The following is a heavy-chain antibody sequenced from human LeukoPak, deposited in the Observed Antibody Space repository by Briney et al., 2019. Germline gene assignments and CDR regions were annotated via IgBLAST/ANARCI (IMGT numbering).Heavy chain of an antibody. CDR3: ARERCSGGSCYQDY. CDR1: GGSISSYS. V-gene: IGHV4-4*07. D-gene: IGHD2-15*01. J-gene: IGHJ4*02. Sequence: SETLSLTCTDSGGSISSYSGSWIRQPAGEGLEWIGRIYTSGGTNYNPSLKSRVTMSVDTSKNQFSLKLNSVTAADTAVYYCARERCSGGSCYQDYWGQGTLVTVSS. CDR2: IYTSGGT.